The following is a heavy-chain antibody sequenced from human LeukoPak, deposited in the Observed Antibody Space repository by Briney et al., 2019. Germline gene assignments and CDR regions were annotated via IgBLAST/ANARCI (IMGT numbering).Heavy chain of an antibody. D-gene: IGHD6-13*01. V-gene: IGHV3-30*04. CDR1: GFTFSSYA. CDR3: AREFIAAAGAFDP. CDR2: ISYDGSNK. Sequence: GGSLRLSCAASGFTFSSYAMHWVRQAPGKGLEWVAVISYDGSNKYYADSVKGRFTISRDNSKNTLYLQMNSLRAEDTAVYYCAREFIAAAGAFDPWGQGTLVTVSS. J-gene: IGHJ5*02.